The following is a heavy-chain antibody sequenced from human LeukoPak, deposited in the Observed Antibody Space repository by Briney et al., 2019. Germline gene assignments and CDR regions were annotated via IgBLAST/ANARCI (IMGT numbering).Heavy chain of an antibody. V-gene: IGHV1-69*13. CDR1: GGTFSSYA. Sequence: SVKVSCKASGGTFSSYAISWVRQAPGQGLEWMGGIIPIFGTANYAQKFQGRVTITADESTSTAYMELSSPRSEDTAVYYCARGYSYGTRDDAFDIWGQGTMVTVSS. CDR3: ARGYSYGTRDDAFDI. D-gene: IGHD5-18*01. CDR2: IIPIFGTA. J-gene: IGHJ3*02.